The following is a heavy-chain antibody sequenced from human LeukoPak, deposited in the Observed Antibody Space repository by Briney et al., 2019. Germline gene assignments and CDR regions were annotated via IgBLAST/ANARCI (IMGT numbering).Heavy chain of an antibody. CDR2: ISYDGSNK. J-gene: IGHJ5*02. D-gene: IGHD2-15*01. CDR1: GFTFSSYA. CDR3: ARDLEDCSGGSCYSWFDP. Sequence: GGSLRLSCAASGFTFSSYAMHWVRQAPGKGLEWVAVISYDGSNKYYADSVKGRFTISRDNSKSTLYLQMNSLRAEDTAVYYCARDLEDCSGGSCYSWFDPWGQGTLVTVSS. V-gene: IGHV3-30-3*01.